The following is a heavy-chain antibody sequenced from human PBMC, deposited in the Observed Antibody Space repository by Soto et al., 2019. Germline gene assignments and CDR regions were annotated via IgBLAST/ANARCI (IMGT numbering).Heavy chain of an antibody. CDR1: GFTFSSYS. CDR3: ARTDCSSTSCYNPYYYGMDV. D-gene: IGHD2-2*02. CDR2: ISSSSSTI. Sequence: GGSLRLSFAASGFTFSSYSMNWVRQAPGKGPPWVSYISSSSSTIYYADSVKGRFTISRDNAKNSLYLQMNSLRDEDTAVYYCARTDCSSTSCYNPYYYGMDVWGQGTTVTVSS. V-gene: IGHV3-48*02. J-gene: IGHJ6*02.